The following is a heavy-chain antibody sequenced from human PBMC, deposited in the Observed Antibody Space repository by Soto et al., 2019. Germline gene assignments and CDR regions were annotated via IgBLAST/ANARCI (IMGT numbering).Heavy chain of an antibody. J-gene: IGHJ6*03. D-gene: IGHD1-1*01. CDR1: GFTFSTYA. CDR2: ISGSGGST. Sequence: GGSLRLSCEASGFTFSTYAMSWVRQAPGKGLEWVSVISGSGGSTYYADSVKGRFTISRDNSKNTLYLQMNSLRAEDTAVYYCAKSNYESYWNGNINYYYMDVWGKGTTVTVSS. CDR3: AKSNYESYWNGNINYYYMDV. V-gene: IGHV3-23*01.